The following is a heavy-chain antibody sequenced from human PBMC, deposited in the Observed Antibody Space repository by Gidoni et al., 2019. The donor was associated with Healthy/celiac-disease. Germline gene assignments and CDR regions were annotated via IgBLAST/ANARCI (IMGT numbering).Heavy chain of an antibody. CDR2: IYYSGST. CDR3: ARGVREPFDY. CDR1: GGSISSSSYY. V-gene: IGHV4-39*07. J-gene: IGHJ4*02. D-gene: IGHD3-22*01. Sequence: QLQLQESGPGLVKPSETLSLTCTVSGGSISSSSYYWGWIRPPPGKGLEWIGSIYYSGSTYYNPSLKSRVTISVDTSKNQFSLKLSSVTAADTAVYYCARGVREPFDYWGQGTLVTVSS.